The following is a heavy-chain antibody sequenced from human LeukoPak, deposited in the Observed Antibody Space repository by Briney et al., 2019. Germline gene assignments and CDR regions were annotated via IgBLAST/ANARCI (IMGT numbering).Heavy chain of an antibody. V-gene: IGHV4-34*01. CDR2: INHSGST. J-gene: IGHJ4*02. CDR3: AVDYSSSWYLWTY. Sequence: SETLSLTCAVYGGSFSGYYWSWIRQPPGKGLEWIGEINHSGSTNYNPSLKSRVTISVDTSKNQFSLKLSSVTAADTAVYYCAVDYSSSWYLWTYWGQGSLVTVSS. CDR1: GGSFSGYY. D-gene: IGHD6-13*01.